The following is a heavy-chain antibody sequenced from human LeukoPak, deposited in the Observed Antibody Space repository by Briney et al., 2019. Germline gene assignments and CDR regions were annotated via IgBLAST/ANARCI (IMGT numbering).Heavy chain of an antibody. Sequence: GGSLRLSCAASGFTFSSYGMHWVRQAPGKGLEWVAFIRYDGSNKYYADSVKGRFTISRDNSKNTLYLQMNSLRAEDTAVYYCAKAPYCSSTSCAGAFDIWGQGTMVTVSS. CDR2: IRYDGSNK. CDR1: GFTFSSYG. J-gene: IGHJ3*02. CDR3: AKAPYCSSTSCAGAFDI. D-gene: IGHD2-2*01. V-gene: IGHV3-30*02.